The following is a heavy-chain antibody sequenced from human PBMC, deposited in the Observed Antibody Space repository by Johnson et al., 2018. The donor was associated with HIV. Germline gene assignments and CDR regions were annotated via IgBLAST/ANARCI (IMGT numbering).Heavy chain of an antibody. D-gene: IGHD6-19*01. CDR3: AKSESGWYPIRAFDI. V-gene: IGHV3-30*18. CDR1: GFTFSSYW. Sequence: QVQLVESGGGLVQPGGSLRLSCAASGFTFSSYWMSWVRQAPGKGLEWVALISYDGSNKYYADSVKGRFTISRDNSKNTLYLQMNSLRAEDTAVYYCAKSESGWYPIRAFDIWGQGTMVTVSS. CDR2: ISYDGSNK. J-gene: IGHJ3*02.